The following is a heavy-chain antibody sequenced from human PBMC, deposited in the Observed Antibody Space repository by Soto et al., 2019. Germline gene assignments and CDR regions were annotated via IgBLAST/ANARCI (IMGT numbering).Heavy chain of an antibody. J-gene: IGHJ6*02. CDR1: GFTFSSYA. V-gene: IGHV3-30-3*01. CDR2: ISYDGSNK. D-gene: IGHD3-3*01. Sequence: PVGSLRLSCAASGFTFSSYAMHWVRQAPGKGLEWVAVISYDGSNKYYADSVKGRFTISRDNSKNTLYLQMNSLRAEDTAVYYCATRSTYYDFWSGYGYYGMDVWGQGTTVTVSS. CDR3: ATRSTYYDFWSGYGYYGMDV.